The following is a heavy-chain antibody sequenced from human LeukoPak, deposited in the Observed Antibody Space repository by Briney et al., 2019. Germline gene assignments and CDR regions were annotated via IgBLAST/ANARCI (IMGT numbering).Heavy chain of an antibody. CDR3: ARTRLEELRELDY. CDR1: GFTFSSYI. D-gene: IGHD1/OR15-1a*01. J-gene: IGHJ4*02. CDR2: ITSNGGTT. Sequence: GGSLRLSCSASGFTFSSYIMHWARQAPGKGLEYISAITSNGGTTYYADSVKGRVTISRDNSKNTLYLQMSSLRPEDTAVYYCARTRLEELRELDYWGQGTLVTVSS. V-gene: IGHV3-64D*09.